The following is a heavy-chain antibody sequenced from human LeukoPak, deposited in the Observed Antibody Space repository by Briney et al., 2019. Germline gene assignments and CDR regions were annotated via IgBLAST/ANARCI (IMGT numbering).Heavy chain of an antibody. CDR3: ARDWGAFDI. J-gene: IGHJ3*02. D-gene: IGHD3-16*01. CDR2: ISSNGGST. CDR1: GFTFSSYA. V-gene: IGHV3-64*01. Sequence: PGGSLRLSCAASGFTFSSYAMHWVRQAPGKGLEYVSAISSNGGSTYYANSVKGRFTISRDNSKNTLYVQMGSLRAEDMAVYYCARDWGAFDIWGQGTMVTVSS.